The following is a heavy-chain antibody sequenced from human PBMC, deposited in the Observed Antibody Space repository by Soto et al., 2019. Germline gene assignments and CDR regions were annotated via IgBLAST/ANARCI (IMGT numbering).Heavy chain of an antibody. V-gene: IGHV3-11*01. CDR1: GFTFSDYY. J-gene: IGHJ4*02. D-gene: IGHD3-10*02. CDR2: ITSSGSTI. CDR3: PTVFRSSNFNY. Sequence: QVQLVESGGGLVKPGGSLRLSCAASGFTFSDYYMSWIRQAPGKGLEWVSYITSSGSTIFYADSVKGRLTISRNNTENSLYLQMNSLRAEDTAVYYCPTVFRSSNFNYWGQGTLVTVSS.